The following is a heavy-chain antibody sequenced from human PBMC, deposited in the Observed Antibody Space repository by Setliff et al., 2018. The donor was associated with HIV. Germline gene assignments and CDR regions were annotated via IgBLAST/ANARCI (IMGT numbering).Heavy chain of an antibody. J-gene: IGHJ4*02. CDR3: ARGYGSATYWAY. D-gene: IGHD3-10*01. CDR1: GFTFSDHH. Sequence: GGSLRLSCAASGFTFSDHHMDWVRQAPGKGLEWVGRSRNKANNYFTEYATSVRGRFTISRDDSKNSLYLQVNSLKTEDTAVYYCARGYGSATYWAYWGQGTLVTVSS. V-gene: IGHV3-72*01. CDR2: SRNKANNYFT.